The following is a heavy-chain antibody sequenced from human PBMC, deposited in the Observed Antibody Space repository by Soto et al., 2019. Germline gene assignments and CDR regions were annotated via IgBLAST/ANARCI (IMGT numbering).Heavy chain of an antibody. CDR2: LSSSSENI. CDR3: ARLPKGSVVTG. J-gene: IGHJ4*01. V-gene: IGHV3-48*02. Sequence: PGWSLRLSCVGSGFSFRDHSMNWVRQPPGKGLQWISYLSSSSENIYYADSVKGRFTVSRDNAKNNLFLQMNSLRDDDSAIYYRARLPKGSVVTGWGQGSLVTVSS. CDR1: GFSFRDHS. D-gene: IGHD2-21*02.